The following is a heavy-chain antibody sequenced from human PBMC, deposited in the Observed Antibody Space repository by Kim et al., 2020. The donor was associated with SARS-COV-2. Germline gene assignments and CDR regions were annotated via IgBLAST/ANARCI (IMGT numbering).Heavy chain of an antibody. Sequence: GGSLRLSCAASGFMFSSYTMTWVRQAPGKGLEWVATIKKDGGDKYYVDSVKGRFTVSRDDAKNSLYLQMNNLRAEDTAVYYCATGSGSFWGQGPLVTVSS. CDR3: ATGSGSF. V-gene: IGHV3-7*01. J-gene: IGHJ4*02. D-gene: IGHD3-10*01. CDR2: IKKDGGDK. CDR1: GFMFSSYT.